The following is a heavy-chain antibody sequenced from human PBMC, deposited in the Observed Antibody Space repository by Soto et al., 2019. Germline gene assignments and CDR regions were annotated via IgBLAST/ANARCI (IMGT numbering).Heavy chain of an antibody. CDR1: GYTFTSYG. J-gene: IGHJ3*02. Sequence: ASVKVSCKASGYTFTSYGISWVRQAPGQGLEWMGWISAYSGNTNYAQKLQGWVTMTRDTSTSTAYMELSRLRSDDTAVYYFAREYCSGGSCYLAFDIWGQGTMVTVSS. D-gene: IGHD2-15*01. CDR3: AREYCSGGSCYLAFDI. V-gene: IGHV1-18*01. CDR2: ISAYSGNT.